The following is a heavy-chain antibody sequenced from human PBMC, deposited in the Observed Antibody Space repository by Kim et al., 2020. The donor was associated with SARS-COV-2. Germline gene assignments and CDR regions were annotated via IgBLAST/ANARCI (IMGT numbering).Heavy chain of an antibody. CDR2: ISYDGSNK. CDR3: AKATLKGPYSSGWYD. V-gene: IGHV3-30*18. J-gene: IGHJ4*02. Sequence: GGSLRLSCAASGFTFSSYGMHWVRQAPGKGLEWVAVISYDGSNKYYADSVKGRFTISRDNSKNTLYLQMNSLRAEDTAVYYCAKATLKGPYSSGWYDWGQGTLVTVSS. CDR1: GFTFSSYG. D-gene: IGHD6-19*01.